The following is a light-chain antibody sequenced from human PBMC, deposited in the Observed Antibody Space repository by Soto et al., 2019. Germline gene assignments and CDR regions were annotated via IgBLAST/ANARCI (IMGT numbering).Light chain of an antibody. CDR2: DAS. CDR3: QHRGT. CDR1: QDISNY. Sequence: DIQMTQSPSSLSASIGNRVTITCQASQDISNYLNWYQQKSGKAPKLLIYDASNLQTGVPSRFSGSGSGTDFTFTINSLLPEDIATYYCQHRGTFGQGTKLDSK. V-gene: IGKV1-33*01. J-gene: IGKJ2*02.